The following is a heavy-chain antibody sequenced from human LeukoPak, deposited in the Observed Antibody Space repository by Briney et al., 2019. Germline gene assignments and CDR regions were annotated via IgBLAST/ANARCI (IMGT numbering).Heavy chain of an antibody. CDR2: IYDSGST. V-gene: IGHV4-59*01. CDR3: ARGGYSGYDATSHYYYGMDV. CDR1: GGSISNYY. J-gene: IGHJ6*02. Sequence: SETLSLTCTVSGGSISNYYWSWIRQPPGKGLEWIGYIYDSGSTNYSPSLRSRVTIPVDTSKNQFSLKLSSVTAADTAVYYCARGGYSGYDATSHYYYGMDVWGQGTTVTVSS. D-gene: IGHD5-12*01.